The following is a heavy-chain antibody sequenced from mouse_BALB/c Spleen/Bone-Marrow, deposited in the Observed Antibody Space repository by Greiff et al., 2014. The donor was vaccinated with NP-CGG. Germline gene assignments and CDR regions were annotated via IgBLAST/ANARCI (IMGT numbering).Heavy chain of an antibody. J-gene: IGHJ1*01. D-gene: IGHD1-1*01. Sequence: VQLQQSGAELAKPGASVKLSCTASGFNIKDTYMHWVKQRPEQGLEWIGRIDPANGDTKYDPKFQGKATITADTSSNTAYLQLSSLTSEDTAVYYCTKPSFYYGSSYWYFDVWGAGTKVTVSS. CDR3: TKPSFYYGSSYWYFDV. V-gene: IGHV14-3*02. CDR2: IDPANGDT. CDR1: GFNIKDTY.